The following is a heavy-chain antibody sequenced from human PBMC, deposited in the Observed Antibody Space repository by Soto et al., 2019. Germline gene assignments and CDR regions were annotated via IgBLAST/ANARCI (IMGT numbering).Heavy chain of an antibody. CDR2: IYYSGST. CDR3: ASGPAINPQLLPVPSNYYYYGMDV. J-gene: IGHJ6*02. D-gene: IGHD2-15*01. V-gene: IGHV4-39*01. Sequence: QLQLQESGPGLVKPSETLSLTCTVSGGSISSSSYYWGWIRQPPGKGLEWIGSIYYSGSTYYNPSLKSRVTISVDTAKNQFSLKLSSVTAADSAVYYCASGPAINPQLLPVPSNYYYYGMDVWGQGTTVTVSS. CDR1: GGSISSSSYY.